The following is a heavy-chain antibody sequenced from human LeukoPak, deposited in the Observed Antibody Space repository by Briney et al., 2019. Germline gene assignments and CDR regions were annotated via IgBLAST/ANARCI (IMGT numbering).Heavy chain of an antibody. CDR3: ARVGGDYDILTGYRYNWFDP. V-gene: IGHV4-61*02. CDR1: GGSISSGSYY. D-gene: IGHD3-9*01. Sequence: SQTLSLTCTVSGGSISSGSYYWSWIRQPAGKGLEWIGRIYTSGSTNYNPSLKSRVTISVDTSKNQFSLKLSSVTTADTAVYYCARVGGDYDILTGYRYNWFDPWGQGTLVTVSS. CDR2: IYTSGST. J-gene: IGHJ5*02.